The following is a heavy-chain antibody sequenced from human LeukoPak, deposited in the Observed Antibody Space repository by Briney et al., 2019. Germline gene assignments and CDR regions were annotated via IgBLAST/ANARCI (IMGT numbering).Heavy chain of an antibody. V-gene: IGHV1-69*13. Sequence: SVKVSCKASGGTFSSYAISWVRQAPGQGLEWMGGIIPIFGTANYAPKFQGRVTITADESTSTAYMELSSLRSEDTAVYYCARPVVAAAHDAFDIWGQGTMVTVSS. CDR2: IIPIFGTA. CDR3: ARPVVAAAHDAFDI. D-gene: IGHD2-15*01. CDR1: GGTFSSYA. J-gene: IGHJ3*02.